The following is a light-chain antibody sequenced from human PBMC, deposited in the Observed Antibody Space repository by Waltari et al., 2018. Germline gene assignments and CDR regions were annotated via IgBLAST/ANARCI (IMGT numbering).Light chain of an antibody. CDR3: QSYDSSLSGL. V-gene: IGLV1-40*01. CDR2: GNS. J-gene: IGLJ3*02. CDR1: RSHIGAGYD. Sequence: QSVLTQPPSVSGAPGQRVTISCTGSRSHIGAGYDVHWYQQLPGTAPKLLIYGNSNRPSGVPDRFSGSKSGTSASLAITGLQAEDEADYYCQSYDSSLSGLFGGGTKLTVL.